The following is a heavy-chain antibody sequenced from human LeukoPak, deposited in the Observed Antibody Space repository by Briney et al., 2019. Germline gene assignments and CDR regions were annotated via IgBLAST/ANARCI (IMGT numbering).Heavy chain of an antibody. CDR3: ATADGAARPKYYYYYYGMDV. D-gene: IGHD6-6*01. CDR1: GYTFTSYD. Sequence: ASVKVSCKASGYTFTSYDINWVRQATGQGLEWMGWMNPNSGITGYAQKFQGRVTMTRNTSISTAYMELSSLRPEDTAVYYCATADGAARPKYYYYYYGMDVWGQGTTVTVSS. CDR2: MNPNSGIT. V-gene: IGHV1-8*01. J-gene: IGHJ6*02.